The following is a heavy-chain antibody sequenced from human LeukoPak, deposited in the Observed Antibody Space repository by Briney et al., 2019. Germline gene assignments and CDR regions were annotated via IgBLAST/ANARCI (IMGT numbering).Heavy chain of an antibody. CDR2: IKQDGSER. D-gene: IGHD2-15*01. CDR1: GFTFSSYL. CDR3: AREYCSGGSCYRDDAFDI. J-gene: IGHJ3*02. Sequence: AGGSLRLSCVASGFTFSSYLMSWVRQAPGKGLEWVANIKQDGSERYYVDSVKGRFTISRDNAKNSLYLQMNSLRAEDTAVYYCAREYCSGGSCYRDDAFDIWGQGTMVTVSS. V-gene: IGHV3-7*04.